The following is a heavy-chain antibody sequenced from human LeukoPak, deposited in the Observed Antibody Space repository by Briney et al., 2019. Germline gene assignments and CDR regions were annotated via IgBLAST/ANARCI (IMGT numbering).Heavy chain of an antibody. CDR1: GGSISSGGYS. Sequence: SQTLSLTCAVSGGSISSGGYSWSWIRQPPGKGLEWIGYIYYSGSTYYNPSLKSRVTISVDTSKNQFSLKLSSVTAADTAVYYCARDLYDSSGYWLFAFDIWGQGTMVTVSS. CDR2: IYYSGST. D-gene: IGHD3-22*01. V-gene: IGHV4-30-2*05. CDR3: ARDLYDSSGYWLFAFDI. J-gene: IGHJ3*02.